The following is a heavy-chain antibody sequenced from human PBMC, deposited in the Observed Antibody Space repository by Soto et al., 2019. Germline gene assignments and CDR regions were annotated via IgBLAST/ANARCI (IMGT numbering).Heavy chain of an antibody. CDR3: GRGGGYCSSTSCYDYGMDV. CDR2: ISSSSSYI. CDR1: GFTFSNYN. Sequence: EVQLVESGGGLVKPGGSLRLSCAASGFTFSNYNMNWVRQAPGKGLEWVSFISSSSSYIYDADSVKGRFTISRDNAKNSLYLEMKRLRAEGTGVYYWGRGGGYCSSTSCYDYGMDVWGQGTTVTVSS. J-gene: IGHJ6*02. D-gene: IGHD2-2*01. V-gene: IGHV3-21*01.